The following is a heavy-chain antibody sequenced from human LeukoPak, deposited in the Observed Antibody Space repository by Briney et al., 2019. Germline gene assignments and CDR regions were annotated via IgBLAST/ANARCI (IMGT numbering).Heavy chain of an antibody. CDR2: ISSIGSTI. CDR1: GFTFSSYE. Sequence: PGGSLRLSCAASGFTFSSYEMNWVRQAPGKGLEWVSYISSIGSTIYYADSVKGRFTISRDNAKNSLYLQMTSLRAEDTAVYYCARGAYQIVVVTAPTYWGQGTLVTVSS. D-gene: IGHD2-21*02. V-gene: IGHV3-48*03. J-gene: IGHJ4*02. CDR3: ARGAYQIVVVTAPTY.